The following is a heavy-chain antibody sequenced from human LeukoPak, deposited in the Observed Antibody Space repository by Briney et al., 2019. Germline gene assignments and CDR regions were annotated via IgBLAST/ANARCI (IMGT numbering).Heavy chain of an antibody. CDR1: GYSFTTYW. D-gene: IGHD2-15*01. CDR2: IDASDSYT. V-gene: IGHV5-10-1*01. CDR3: ARGLRGGPSGGGLDY. J-gene: IGHJ4*02. Sequence: ESLQISCKGSGYSFTTYWITWVRQMPGKGVEWMGRIDASDSYTNYSPSFQGHVTISADKSINTAYLQWSSLKASDTAMYYCARGLRGGPSGGGLDYWGQGTLVTVSS.